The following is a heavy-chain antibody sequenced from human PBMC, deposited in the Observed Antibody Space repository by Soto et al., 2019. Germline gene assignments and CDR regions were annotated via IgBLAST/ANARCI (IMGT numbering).Heavy chain of an antibody. D-gene: IGHD2-21*02. V-gene: IGHV1-3*01. CDR2: IDDGNGNT. J-gene: IGHJ4*02. CDR1: GYTFTSYA. CDR3: ARSIVVVTALDY. Sequence: ASVKVSCKASGYTFTSYAMHWVRQAPGQRLEWMGWIDDGNGNTKYSQKFQGRVTITRDTSASTAYMELSSLRSEDTAVYYCARSIVVVTALDYWGQGTLVTVSS.